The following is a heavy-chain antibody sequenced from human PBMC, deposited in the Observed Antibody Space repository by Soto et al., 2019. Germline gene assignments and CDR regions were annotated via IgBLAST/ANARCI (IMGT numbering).Heavy chain of an antibody. J-gene: IGHJ1*01. CDR1: GFTISSSA. Sequence: EVQLLESGGGLVQPGGSLRLPCAASGFTISSSAMSWVRQTPGKGLEWVSASSGGGGSTYFADSVKGRFTISRDNSKNTLYLQMNSLRVEDTAVYYCPKNDWTVDPLVGFWGQGTLVTVSS. CDR3: PKNDWTVDPLVGF. V-gene: IGHV3-23*01. D-gene: IGHD3-3*01. CDR2: SSGGGGST.